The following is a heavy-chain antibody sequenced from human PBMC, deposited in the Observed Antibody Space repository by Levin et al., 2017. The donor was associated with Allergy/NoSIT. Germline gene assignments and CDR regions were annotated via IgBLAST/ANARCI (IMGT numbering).Heavy chain of an antibody. CDR1: GYTFTGSY. CDR3: ASPYCTNGVCYGAAY. CDR2: INPNSGDT. D-gene: IGHD2-8*01. J-gene: IGHJ4*02. V-gene: IGHV1-2*02. Sequence: ASVKVSCKASGYTFTGSYMHWVRQAPGQGLEWMGWINPNSGDTNYAQKFQGRVTMTRDTSISTAYMELSRLRSDDTAVYYCASPYCTNGVCYGAAYWGQGALVTVSS.